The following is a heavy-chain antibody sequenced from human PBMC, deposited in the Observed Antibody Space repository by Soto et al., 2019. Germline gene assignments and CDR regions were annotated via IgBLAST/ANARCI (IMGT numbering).Heavy chain of an antibody. V-gene: IGHV3-11*01. CDR2: ISSSGNTI. Sequence: QVQLVESGGGRVRPGESRRLSCEASEFTFSDYYMSWIRQPPGKGLEWVSYISSSGNTIYYADSVKGRFTISRDNAKNSLYLQMNSLRAEDTAVYYCARRYSGGRAFDICGQGTMVTVSS. CDR1: EFTFSDYY. D-gene: IGHD5-12*01. J-gene: IGHJ3*02. CDR3: ARRYSGGRAFDI.